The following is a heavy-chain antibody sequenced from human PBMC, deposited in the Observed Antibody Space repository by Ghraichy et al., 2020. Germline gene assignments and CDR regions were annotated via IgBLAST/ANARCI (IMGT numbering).Heavy chain of an antibody. Sequence: GESLNISCAASGFTFSSYSMNWVRQAPGKGLEWVSSISSSSSYIYYADSVKGRFTISRDNAKNSLYLQMNSLRAEDTAVYYCARVRGGYYDFWSGPPDAFDIWGQGTMVTVSS. J-gene: IGHJ3*02. D-gene: IGHD3-3*01. CDR2: ISSSSSYI. V-gene: IGHV3-21*01. CDR3: ARVRGGYYDFWSGPPDAFDI. CDR1: GFTFSSYS.